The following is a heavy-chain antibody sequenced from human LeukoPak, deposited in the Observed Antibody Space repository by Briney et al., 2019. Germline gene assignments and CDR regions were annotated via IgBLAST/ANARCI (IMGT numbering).Heavy chain of an antibody. CDR2: ISSSTSTI. CDR3: ARERGYSYGYSDY. J-gene: IGHJ4*02. Sequence: PGGSLRLSGAASGFTFSSYSMTWVRQAPGRGLDGVSYISSSTSTIHYADSVKGRFTISRDNAKNSLYLQMDSLRAEDTAVYYCARERGYSYGYSDYWGQGTLVTVSS. CDR1: GFTFSSYS. D-gene: IGHD5-18*01. V-gene: IGHV3-48*01.